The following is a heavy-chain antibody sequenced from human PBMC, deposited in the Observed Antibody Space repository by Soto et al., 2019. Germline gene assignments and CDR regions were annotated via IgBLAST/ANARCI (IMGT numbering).Heavy chain of an antibody. Sequence: QVHLLEAGPGLVEPSQTLSLSCSVSGDTMSSGEHYWSWIRQPPGGGLEWIGQIYYSGLALYNPSLKSRGTISADTSKNQLSLQLTSVTAADTAVYYCARDTYSGYDFGLWGQGTLVTVSS. J-gene: IGHJ5*02. CDR1: GDTMSSGEHY. CDR2: IYYSGLA. V-gene: IGHV4-30-4*01. D-gene: IGHD5-12*01. CDR3: ARDTYSGYDFGL.